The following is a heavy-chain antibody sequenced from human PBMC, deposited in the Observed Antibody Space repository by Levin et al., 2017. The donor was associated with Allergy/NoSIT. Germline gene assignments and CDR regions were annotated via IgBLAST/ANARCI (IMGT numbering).Heavy chain of an antibody. J-gene: IGHJ6*02. D-gene: IGHD6-13*01. CDR3: ARVCQRARRYSSSWPYGMDV. CDR2: IWYDGSNK. CDR1: GFTFSSYG. Sequence: GESLKISCAASGFTFSSYGMHWVRQAPGKGLEWVAVIWYDGSNKYYADSVKGRFTISRDNSKNTLYLQMNSLRAEDTAVYYCARVCQRARRYSSSWPYGMDVWGQGTTVTVSS. V-gene: IGHV3-33*01.